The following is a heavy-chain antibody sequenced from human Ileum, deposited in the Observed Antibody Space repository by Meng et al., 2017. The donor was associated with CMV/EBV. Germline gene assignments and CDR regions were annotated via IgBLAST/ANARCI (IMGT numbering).Heavy chain of an antibody. Sequence: GESLKISCAASGFAFRNDWMTWVRQAPGEGLEWVANIREDESEKYYVDSVKGRFTISRDNAEKSLYLQMNSLRAEDTAVYYCASTLTLDYWGQGALVTVSS. CDR2: IREDESEK. CDR1: GFAFRNDW. V-gene: IGHV3-7*01. J-gene: IGHJ4*02. CDR3: ASTLTLDY.